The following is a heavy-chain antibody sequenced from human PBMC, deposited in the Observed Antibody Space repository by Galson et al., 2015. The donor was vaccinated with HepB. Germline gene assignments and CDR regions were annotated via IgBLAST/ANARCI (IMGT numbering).Heavy chain of an antibody. D-gene: IGHD6-19*01. CDR2: IYPSGST. J-gene: IGHJ5*02. V-gene: IGHV4-61*02. Sequence: CTVSGGSISSGSYSWNWIRQPAGKGLEWIGRIYPSGSTNYNPSLKSRVTMSLDTSKNQFSLKLSSVTAGDSAVYYCARGSTGWGWFDPWGQGTLVTVSS. CDR3: ARGSTGWGWFDP. CDR1: GGSISSGSYS.